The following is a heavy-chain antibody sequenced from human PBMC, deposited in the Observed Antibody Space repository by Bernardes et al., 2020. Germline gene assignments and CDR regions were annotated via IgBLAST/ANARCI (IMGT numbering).Heavy chain of an antibody. V-gene: IGHV1-8*01. CDR3: ARGRSYDYIWGSYRLYYFDY. Sequence: ASVKVSCKASGYTFTSYDINWVRQATGQGLEWMGWMNPNSGNTGYAQKFQGRVTMTRNTSISTAYMELSSLRSEDTAVYYCARGRSYDYIWGSYRLYYFDYWGQGTLVTVSS. D-gene: IGHD3-16*02. J-gene: IGHJ4*02. CDR1: GYTFTSYD. CDR2: MNPNSGNT.